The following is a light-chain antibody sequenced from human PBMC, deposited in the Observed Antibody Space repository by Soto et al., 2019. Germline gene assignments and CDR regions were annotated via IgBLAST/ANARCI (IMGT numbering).Light chain of an antibody. CDR2: SAS. J-gene: IGKJ1*01. CDR1: QTITTS. Sequence: DIQMTQSPSSRSASVGDRVTITCRASQTITTSLNWYQQKPGKAPNLLIYSASSLQSGVPSRFSGSGSGTDFTLTISSLQPEDFATYYCLQHNTYPRTFGQGTKVEIK. CDR3: LQHNTYPRT. V-gene: IGKV1-17*01.